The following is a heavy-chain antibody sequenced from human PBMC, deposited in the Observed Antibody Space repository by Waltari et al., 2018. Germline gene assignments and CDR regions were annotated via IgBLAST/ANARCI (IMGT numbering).Heavy chain of an antibody. CDR3: ARSFGGSGSYKFDF. D-gene: IGHD3-10*01. Sequence: QLQLQESGPRLVKSSETLSLTCTVSGGSISTSTHYWAWLRQTPGKGPEWIGSVYYNGNVEYNPSLESRVTMAVDTSKNHFSLDLESVTTPDTSIYFCARSFGGSGSYKFDFWGQGILGTVSS. CDR1: GGSISTSTHY. CDR2: VYYNGNV. V-gene: IGHV4-39*02. J-gene: IGHJ4*02.